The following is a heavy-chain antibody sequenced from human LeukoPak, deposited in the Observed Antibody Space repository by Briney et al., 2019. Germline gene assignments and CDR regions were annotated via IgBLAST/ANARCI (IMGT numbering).Heavy chain of an antibody. CDR3: ARGLVPFDY. J-gene: IGHJ4*02. CDR1: GLTFSSYA. D-gene: IGHD6-19*01. CDR2: ISYDGSNK. Sequence: PGGSLRLSCAASGLTFSSYAMHWVRQAPGKGLEWVAVISYDGSNKYYADSVKGRFTISRDNSKNTLYLQMNSLRAEDTAVYYCARGLVPFDYWGQGTLVTVSS. V-gene: IGHV3-30-3*01.